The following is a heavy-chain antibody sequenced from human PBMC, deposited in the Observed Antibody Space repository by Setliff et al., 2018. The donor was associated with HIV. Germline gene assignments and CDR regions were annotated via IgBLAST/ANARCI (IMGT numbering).Heavy chain of an antibody. CDR1: GFTFSSYG. CDR3: AKTAPLLHYDILTGPFDS. V-gene: IGHV3-30*18. CDR2: ISYDGSNK. D-gene: IGHD3-9*01. Sequence: PGGSLRLSCAASGFTFSSYGMHWVRQAPGKGLEWVAVISYDGSNKYYADSVKGRFTISRDNSGHTLHLHMHSLRAEDTAMYYCAKTAPLLHYDILTGPFDSWGQGTLVTVSS. J-gene: IGHJ4*02.